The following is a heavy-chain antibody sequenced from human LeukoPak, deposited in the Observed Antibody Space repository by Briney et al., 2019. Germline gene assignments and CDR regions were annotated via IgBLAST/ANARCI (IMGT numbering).Heavy chain of an antibody. J-gene: IGHJ4*02. Sequence: AASVKVSCKASGYTFISYGISWVRQAPGQGLEWMGWISAYNGNTNYAQKLQGRVTITTDTSTSTAYMELRSLRSDDTAVYYCARILIQGVWIQRLYYFDYWGQGTLVTVSS. CDR1: GYTFISYG. V-gene: IGHV1-18*01. CDR2: ISAYNGNT. CDR3: ARILIQGVWIQRLYYFDY. D-gene: IGHD5-18*01.